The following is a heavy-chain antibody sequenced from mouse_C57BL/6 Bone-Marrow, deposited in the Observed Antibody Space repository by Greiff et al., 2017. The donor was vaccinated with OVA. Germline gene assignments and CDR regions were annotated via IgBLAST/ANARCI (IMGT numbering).Heavy chain of an antibody. V-gene: IGHV5-16*01. J-gene: IGHJ1*03. D-gene: IGHD2-3*01. CDR1: GFTFSDYY. CDR2: INYDGSST. CDR3: ARDNDGYLYFDV. Sequence: EVKLVESEGGLVQPGSSMKLSCTASGFTFSDYYMAWVRQVPEQGLEWVANINYDGSSTYYLDSLKSRFIISRDNAKNILYLQLSSLKSEDTATYYCARDNDGYLYFDVWGTGTTVTVSS.